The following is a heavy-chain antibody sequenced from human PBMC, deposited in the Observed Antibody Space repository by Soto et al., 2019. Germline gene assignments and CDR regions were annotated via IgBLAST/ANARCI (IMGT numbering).Heavy chain of an antibody. J-gene: IGHJ5*02. CDR3: AKGYYDTTGYSLDP. V-gene: IGHV4-59*01. Sequence: SETLSLTCTVSGGSISSYYWSWIRQSPGKGLEWIGYIYYESANYNPSLNSRVIILVDTSKNQFSLRLSSVAAADTAVYYCAKGYYDTTGYSLDPWGQGTLVTVSS. CDR1: GGSISSYY. D-gene: IGHD3-22*01. CDR2: IYYESA.